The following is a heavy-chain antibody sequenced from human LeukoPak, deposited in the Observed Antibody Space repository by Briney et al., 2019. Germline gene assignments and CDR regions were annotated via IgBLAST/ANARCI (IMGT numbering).Heavy chain of an antibody. V-gene: IGHV3-74*01. Sequence: PGGSLRLSCATSGFTFSSYWMHWVRQAPGKGLVWVSRINSDGSRTRYADSVKGRFTISRDNAKNSLYLQMNSLRAEDTAVYYCARDSSGWYYFDYWGQGTLVTVSS. CDR3: ARDSSGWYYFDY. CDR1: GFTFSSYW. D-gene: IGHD6-19*01. CDR2: INSDGSRT. J-gene: IGHJ4*02.